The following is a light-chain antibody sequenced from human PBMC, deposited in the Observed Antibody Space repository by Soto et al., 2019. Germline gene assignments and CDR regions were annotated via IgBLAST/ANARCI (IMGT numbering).Light chain of an antibody. V-gene: IGKV3-15*01. J-gene: IGKJ4*01. Sequence: EIVMTQSPATLSVSPGERATLFCRASQSVRSNFLAWYQQKPGQAPRLLIYSASTRATDIPARFSGSGSGREFTLTISSLQSEDFAVYYCQQYSAWPLTFGGGTKVEIK. CDR2: SAS. CDR3: QQYSAWPLT. CDR1: QSVRSN.